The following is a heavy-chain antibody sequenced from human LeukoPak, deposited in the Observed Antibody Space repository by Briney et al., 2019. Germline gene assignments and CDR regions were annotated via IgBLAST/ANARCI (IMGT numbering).Heavy chain of an antibody. CDR2: IWYDGSNK. V-gene: IGHV3-33*06. CDR1: GFTFSSYG. D-gene: IGHD6-13*01. CDR3: AKASSWFLDYFDY. J-gene: IGHJ4*02. Sequence: GGSLRLSCAASGFTFSSYGMHWVRQAPGKGLEWVAVIWYDGSNKYYADSVKGRFTISRDNSKNTLYLQMNSLRAEDTAVYYCAKASSWFLDYFDYWGQGTLVTVSS.